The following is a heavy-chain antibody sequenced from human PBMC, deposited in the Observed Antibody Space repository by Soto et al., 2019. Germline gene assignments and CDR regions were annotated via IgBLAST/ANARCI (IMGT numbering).Heavy chain of an antibody. D-gene: IGHD3-10*01. CDR1: GFTFSSYA. Sequence: GGSLRLSCAASGFTFSSYAMSWVRQAPGKGLEWVSAISGSGGSTYYADSVKGRFTISRDNSKNTLYLQMNSLRAEDTAVYYCASSAPTARWFGELLYPSMYYYYGMDVWGQGTTVTVSS. CDR2: ISGSGGST. V-gene: IGHV3-23*01. J-gene: IGHJ6*02. CDR3: ASSAPTARWFGELLYPSMYYYYGMDV.